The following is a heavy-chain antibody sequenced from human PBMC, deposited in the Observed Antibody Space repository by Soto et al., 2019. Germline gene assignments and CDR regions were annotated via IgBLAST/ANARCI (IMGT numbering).Heavy chain of an antibody. CDR2: IYYTGHT. CDR1: GGSLISSDYY. D-gene: IGHD6-13*01. Sequence: PSETLSLTCTLSGGSLISSDYYWGWIRQPPGKGLEWIGSIYYTGHTFFNVSLMSRVTISIDTSKHQFSLILSSMTAADTAMYYCAGNSGLSAAGTQGWFDPWGQGTLVTVS. CDR3: AGNSGLSAAGTQGWFDP. V-gene: IGHV4-39*01. J-gene: IGHJ5*02.